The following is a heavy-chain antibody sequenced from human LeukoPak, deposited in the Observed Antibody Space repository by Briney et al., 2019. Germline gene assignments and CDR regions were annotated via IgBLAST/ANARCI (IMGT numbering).Heavy chain of an antibody. CDR2: IYYSGST. Sequence: SETLSLTCTVSGGSISSSSYYWSWIRQPPGKGLEWIGYIYYSGSTNYNPSLKSRVTISVDTSKNQFSLKLSSVTAADTAVYYCARGVWFGELALYYFDYWGQGTLVTVSS. J-gene: IGHJ4*02. CDR1: GGSISSSSYY. D-gene: IGHD3-10*01. V-gene: IGHV4-61*01. CDR3: ARGVWFGELALYYFDY.